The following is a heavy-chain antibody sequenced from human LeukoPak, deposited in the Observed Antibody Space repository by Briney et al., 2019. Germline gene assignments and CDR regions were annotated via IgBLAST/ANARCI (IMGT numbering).Heavy chain of an antibody. Sequence: SVKVSCKASGGTFSSYAISWVRQAPGQGLEWMGGIIPIFGTANYAQKFQGRVTITADKSTSTAYMELSSLRSEDTAVYYCARERVDTATPFDYWGQGTLVTVSP. CDR2: IIPIFGTA. V-gene: IGHV1-69*06. D-gene: IGHD5-18*01. CDR1: GGTFSSYA. J-gene: IGHJ4*02. CDR3: ARERVDTATPFDY.